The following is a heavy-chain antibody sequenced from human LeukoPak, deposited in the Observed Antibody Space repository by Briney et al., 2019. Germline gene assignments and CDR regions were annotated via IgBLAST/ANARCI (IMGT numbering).Heavy chain of an antibody. J-gene: IGHJ4*02. V-gene: IGHV3-15*01. CDR2: IKSKTDGGTT. Sequence: PGGSLRLSCAASGFTVSSTYMSWVRQAPGKGLEWVGRIKSKTDGGTTDYAAPVKGRFTISRDDSKNTLYLQMNSLKTEDTAVYYCTTDWFPMITFGGVIVPPGYFDYWGQGTLVTVSS. CDR3: TTDWFPMITFGGVIVPPGYFDY. CDR1: GFTVSSTY. D-gene: IGHD3-16*02.